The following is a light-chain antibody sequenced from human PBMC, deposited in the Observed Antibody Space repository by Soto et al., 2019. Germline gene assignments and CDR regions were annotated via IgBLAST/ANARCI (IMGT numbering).Light chain of an antibody. Sequence: DIQMTQSPSTLSSSVGDSVTISCRASQSISNWLAWYPQKPGKAPKLLIYDASNLEDGAPSTFSGSGAGTEFSLTISSLRPDDFATYYCQQYNTYFSTFGQGTRLEIK. CDR1: QSISNW. V-gene: IGKV1-5*01. J-gene: IGKJ2*01. CDR3: QQYNTYFST. CDR2: DAS.